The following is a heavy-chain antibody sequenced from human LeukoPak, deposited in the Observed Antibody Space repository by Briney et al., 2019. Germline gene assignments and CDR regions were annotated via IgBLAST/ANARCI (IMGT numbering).Heavy chain of an antibody. CDR1: GITVNTNY. CDR2: IYSGGAT. Sequence: PGGSLRLSCAASGITVNTNYMSWVRQAPGKGLEWVSIIYSGGATFYADSVKGRFTISRETSKNTLWLQMNSLRAEGTAVYYCARLHYDVLTGPFDYWGQGTLVTVSS. D-gene: IGHD3-9*01. V-gene: IGHV3-66*04. J-gene: IGHJ4*02. CDR3: ARLHYDVLTGPFDY.